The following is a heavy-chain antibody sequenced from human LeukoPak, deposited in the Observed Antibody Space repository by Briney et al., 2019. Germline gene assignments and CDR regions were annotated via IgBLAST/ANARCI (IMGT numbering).Heavy chain of an antibody. CDR2: INPNSGGT. V-gene: IGHV1-2*06. CDR3: AREPNSGYYYYMDV. D-gene: IGHD4-23*01. CDR1: RYTFTGYY. Sequence: ASVKVSCKASRYTFTGYYMHWVRQAPGQGLEWMGRINPNSGGTNYAQKFQGRVTMTRDTSISTAYMELSRLRSDDTAVYYCAREPNSGYYYYMDVWGKGTTVTVSS. J-gene: IGHJ6*03.